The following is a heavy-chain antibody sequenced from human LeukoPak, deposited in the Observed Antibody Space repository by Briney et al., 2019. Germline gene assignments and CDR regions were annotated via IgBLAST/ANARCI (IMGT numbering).Heavy chain of an antibody. CDR1: GYTFTGYY. Sequence: ASVKVSCKASGYTFTGYYMHWVRQAPGQGLEWMGWINPNSGGTNYARKFQGRVTMTRDTSISTAYMELSRLRSDDTAVYYCARVKRSPYSNYPIDYWGQGTLVTVSS. J-gene: IGHJ4*02. V-gene: IGHV1-2*02. D-gene: IGHD4-11*01. CDR3: ARVKRSPYSNYPIDY. CDR2: INPNSGGT.